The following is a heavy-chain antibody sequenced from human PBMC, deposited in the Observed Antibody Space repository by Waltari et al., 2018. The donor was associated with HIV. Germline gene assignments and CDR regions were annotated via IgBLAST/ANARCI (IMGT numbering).Heavy chain of an antibody. CDR2: IYSGGST. CDR1: GFTVSGTC. J-gene: IGHJ6*02. D-gene: IGHD2-21*02. V-gene: IGHV3-66*01. CDR3: ASIAYCGGDCYPRGMDV. Sequence: EVQLVESVGGLVQPGGSLRLSCAASGFTVSGTCMSWVRQAPGKGLEWVSVIYSGGSTYYADSVKGRFTISRDNSKNTLYLQMNSLRAEDTAVYYCASIAYCGGDCYPRGMDVWGQGTTVTVSS.